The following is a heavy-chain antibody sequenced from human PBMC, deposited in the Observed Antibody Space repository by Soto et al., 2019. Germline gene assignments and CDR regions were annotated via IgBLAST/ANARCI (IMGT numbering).Heavy chain of an antibody. CDR1: GGTFSSYT. CDR3: AREDGSREVYYFDY. CDR2: IIPILGIA. D-gene: IGHD1-26*01. J-gene: IGHJ4*02. V-gene: IGHV1-69*08. Sequence: QVQLVQSGAEVKKPGSSVKVSCKASGGTFSSYTISWVRQAPGQGLEWMGRIIPILGIANYAQKFQGRVTITADKSTSTAYMERSSLRSEDTAVYYCAREDGSREVYYFDYWGQGTLVTVSS.